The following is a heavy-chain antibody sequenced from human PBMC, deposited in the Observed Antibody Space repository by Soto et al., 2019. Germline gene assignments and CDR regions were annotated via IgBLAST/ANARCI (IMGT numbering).Heavy chain of an antibody. CDR2: IDPSDSYT. D-gene: IGHD3-10*01. CDR1: GYSFTSYW. J-gene: IGHJ4*02. CDR3: ERNTGSGSYYSVYFDY. Sequence: PGESLKISCKGSGYSFTSYWISWVRQMPGKGLEWMGRIDPSDSYTNYSPSFQGHVTISADKSISTAYLQWSSLKASDTAMYYCERNTGSGSYYSVYFDYWGQGTLVTVSS. V-gene: IGHV5-10-1*01.